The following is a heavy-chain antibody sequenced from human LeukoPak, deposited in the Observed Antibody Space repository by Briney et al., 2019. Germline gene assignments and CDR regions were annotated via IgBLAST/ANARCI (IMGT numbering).Heavy chain of an antibody. CDR3: ARGSIVVVVAAPSWFAP. CDR1: GYTFTGYY. J-gene: IGHJ5*02. D-gene: IGHD2-15*01. Sequence: GASVKVSCKASGYTFTGYYMHWVRQAPGQGLEWMGWINPNSGGTNYAQKFQGRVTMTRDTSISTAYMELSRLRSDDTAVYYCARGSIVVVVAAPSWFAPWGQGTLVTVS. V-gene: IGHV1-2*02. CDR2: INPNSGGT.